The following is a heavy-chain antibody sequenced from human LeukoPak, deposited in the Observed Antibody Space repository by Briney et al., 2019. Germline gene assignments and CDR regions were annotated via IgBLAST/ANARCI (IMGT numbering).Heavy chain of an antibody. Sequence: GASVKVSCKASGYTFTSYYMHWVRQAPGQGLEWMGIINPSGGSTSYAQKFQGRVTMTRDMSTSTVYMELSSLRSEDTAVYYCARVSSYDILTGYYPHFDYWGQGTMVTVSS. V-gene: IGHV1-46*01. CDR1: GYTFTSYY. CDR3: ARVSSYDILTGYYPHFDY. CDR2: INPSGGST. D-gene: IGHD3-9*01. J-gene: IGHJ4*02.